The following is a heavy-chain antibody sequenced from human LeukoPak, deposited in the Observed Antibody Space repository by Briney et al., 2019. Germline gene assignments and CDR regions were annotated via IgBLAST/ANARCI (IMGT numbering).Heavy chain of an antibody. CDR1: GFTISNYD. CDR3: ARGDYYYSGMDV. CDR2: IHTAGDT. Sequence: GGSLRLSCAASGFTISNYDMHWVRQKPGKGLEWVSTIHTAGDTYYPDSVKGRFAISRENAKNSLSLQMNSLRAGDTAGYYCARGDYYYSGMDVWGQGTTVTVSS. V-gene: IGHV3-13*01. J-gene: IGHJ6*02. D-gene: IGHD2-21*01.